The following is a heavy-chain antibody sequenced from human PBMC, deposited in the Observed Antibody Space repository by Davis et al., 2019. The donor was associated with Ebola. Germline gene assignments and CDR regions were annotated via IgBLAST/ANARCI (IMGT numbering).Heavy chain of an antibody. CDR3: VRFFFDL. J-gene: IGHJ4*02. Sequence: GESLKISCAASGFPFSSYTMNWVRQAPGKGLEWVSSISSDGSYIFYADSAKGRFTISRDNAKDSLYLQMNNLRAEDTATYYCVRFFFDLWGQGALVTVSS. CDR1: GFPFSSYT. CDR2: ISSDGSYI. V-gene: IGHV3-21*04.